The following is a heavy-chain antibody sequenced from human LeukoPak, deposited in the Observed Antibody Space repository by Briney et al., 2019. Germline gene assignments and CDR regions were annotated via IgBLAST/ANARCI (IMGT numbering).Heavy chain of an antibody. CDR1: GFTFSSYA. CDR2: ISYDGSNK. Sequence: PGGSLRLSCAASGFTFSSYAMHWVRQAPGKGLEWVAVISYDGSNKYYADSVKGRFTISRDNSKNTLYLQMNSLRAEDTAVYYCAREIVVVITAHFDYWGQGTLVTVSS. J-gene: IGHJ4*02. V-gene: IGHV3-30*04. D-gene: IGHD3-22*01. CDR3: AREIVVVITAHFDY.